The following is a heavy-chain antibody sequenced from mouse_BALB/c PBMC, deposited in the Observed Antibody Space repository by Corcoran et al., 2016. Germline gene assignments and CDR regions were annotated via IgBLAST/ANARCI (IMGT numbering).Heavy chain of an antibody. J-gene: IGHJ2*01. V-gene: IGHV14-3*02. CDR1: GCNIKDTY. D-gene: IGHD1-1*01. CDR3: ARGSSSFDY. Sequence: EVQLQQTGAELVKPGASVKLSCTASGCNIKDTYMHWVKQRPEQGLEWIGRIDPANGNTKHDTKFKGKATITAATSSNTAYLQLSSLTSEDTAVYYCARGSSSFDYWGQGTTLTVSS. CDR2: IDPANGNT.